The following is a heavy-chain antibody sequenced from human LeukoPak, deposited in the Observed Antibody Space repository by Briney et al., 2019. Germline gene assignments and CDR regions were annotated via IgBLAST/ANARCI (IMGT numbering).Heavy chain of an antibody. Sequence: TPSETLSLTCTVSGDSISSGDYYWSWIRQPAGKGLEWIGRISSSGSTNYNPSLKSRVTISVDTSKNQFSLKLSSVTAADTAVYYCARPRLRLGQNAFDIWGQGTMVTVSS. V-gene: IGHV4-61*02. D-gene: IGHD3-16*01. CDR3: ARPRLRLGQNAFDI. J-gene: IGHJ3*02. CDR2: ISSSGST. CDR1: GDSISSGDYY.